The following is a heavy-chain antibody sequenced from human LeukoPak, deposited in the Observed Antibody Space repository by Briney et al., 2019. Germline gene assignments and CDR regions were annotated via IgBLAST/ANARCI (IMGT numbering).Heavy chain of an antibody. Sequence: SETLSLTCTVSGGSISGYYWSWIRQPPGKGLEWIGYIFYSGSTNYNPSLKSRVSISVDTSKNQFSLKLSSVTAADTAVYYCARGEWDLLFDYWGQGTLVTVSS. V-gene: IGHV4-59*01. CDR3: ARGEWDLLFDY. D-gene: IGHD1-26*01. J-gene: IGHJ4*02. CDR2: IFYSGST. CDR1: GGSISGYY.